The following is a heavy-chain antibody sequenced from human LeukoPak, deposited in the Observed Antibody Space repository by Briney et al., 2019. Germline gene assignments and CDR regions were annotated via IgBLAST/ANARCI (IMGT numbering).Heavy chain of an antibody. J-gene: IGHJ5*02. CDR2: IYYSGST. CDR3: ASSPTEYYDILTGYYNGNWFDP. D-gene: IGHD3-9*01. Sequence: PSETLSLTCTVSGGSISSSSYYWGWIRQPPGKGLEWIGSIYYSGSTYYNPSLKSRVTISVDTSKNQFSLKLSSVTAADTAVYYCASSPTEYYDILTGYYNGNWFDPWGQGTLVTVSS. V-gene: IGHV4-39*01. CDR1: GGSISSSSYY.